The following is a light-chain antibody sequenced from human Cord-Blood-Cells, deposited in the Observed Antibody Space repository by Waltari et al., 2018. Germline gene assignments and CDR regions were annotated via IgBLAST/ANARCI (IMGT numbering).Light chain of an antibody. J-gene: IGLJ3*02. CDR3: QAWERSTGV. V-gene: IGLV3-1*01. CDR2: QDS. CDR1: HLRDTY. Sequence: SYELPQPPSVSVAPGQTASSPCSGYHLRDTYAGWYHQKPCQSPVLVIYQDSKPPSGISERFSGSNSANTATLTISGTQAMDEADYYCQAWERSTGVFGGGTKLTVL.